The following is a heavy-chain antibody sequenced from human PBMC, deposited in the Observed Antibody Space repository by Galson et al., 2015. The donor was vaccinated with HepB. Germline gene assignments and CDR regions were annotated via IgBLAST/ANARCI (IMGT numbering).Heavy chain of an antibody. J-gene: IGHJ4*02. CDR3: AKEIRLWEQGAYYFDY. V-gene: IGHV3-30*18. Sequence: SLRLSCAASGFTFGRHGMHWVRQAPGKGLEWVAVISYDGSNKYYADSVRGRFTISRDNSKNTLYLQMNSLRAEDTAVYYCAKEIRLWEQGAYYFDYWGQGTLVTVSS. CDR2: ISYDGSNK. CDR1: GFTFGRHG. D-gene: IGHD3-16*01.